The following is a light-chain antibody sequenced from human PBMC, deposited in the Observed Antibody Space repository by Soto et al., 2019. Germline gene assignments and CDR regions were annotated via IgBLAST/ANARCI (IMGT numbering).Light chain of an antibody. CDR1: HTISRSY. CDR2: GIS. CDR3: QQYVTSSPRT. V-gene: IGKV3-20*01. J-gene: IGKJ1*01. Sequence: EIVLTQSPGTLTLSPGERATLSCRASHTISRSYLAWYQQKPGQAPRLLMYGISRRATGIPDRFSGSGSGTDFTLTLTRLEPQDFAVYSCQQYVTSSPRTFGQGTKVEIK.